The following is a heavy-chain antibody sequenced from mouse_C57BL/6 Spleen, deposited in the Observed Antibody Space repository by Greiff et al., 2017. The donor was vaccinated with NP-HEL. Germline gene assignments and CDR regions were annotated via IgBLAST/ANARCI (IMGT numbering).Heavy chain of an antibody. CDR1: GFSLTSYA. CDR2: IWTGGGT. J-gene: IGHJ3*01. Sequence: VKVVESGPGLVAPSQSLSITCTVSGFSLTSYAISWVRQPPGKGLEWLGVIWTGGGTNYNSALKSRLSISKDNSKSQVFLKMNSLQTDDTARYYCARPYYDYDVGFAYWGQGTLVTVSA. V-gene: IGHV2-9-1*01. D-gene: IGHD2-4*01. CDR3: ARPYYDYDVGFAY.